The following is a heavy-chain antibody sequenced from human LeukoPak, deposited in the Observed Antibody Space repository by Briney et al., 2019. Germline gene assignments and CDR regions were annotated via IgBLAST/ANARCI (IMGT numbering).Heavy chain of an antibody. CDR3: ARDRPNYHESNGHYYNRDGDH. V-gene: IGHV3-23*01. Sequence: GGSLRLSCAASGFTFNIYAMSWVRLAPGKGLQWVASMCGSAGCTYYADSVKGRFTISRDNSKNTLYLQMNSLRAEDTAIYYCARDRPNYHESNGHYYNRDGDHWGQGTLVTVSS. D-gene: IGHD3-22*01. CDR1: GFTFNIYA. J-gene: IGHJ5*02. CDR2: MCGSAGCT.